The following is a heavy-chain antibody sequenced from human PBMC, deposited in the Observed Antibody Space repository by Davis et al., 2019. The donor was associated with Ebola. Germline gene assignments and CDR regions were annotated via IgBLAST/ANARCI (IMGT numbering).Heavy chain of an antibody. CDR2: IKSKTDGGTT. CDR3: AKVELWFDP. V-gene: IGHV3-15*01. D-gene: IGHD3-10*01. CDR1: GFTFSSYA. J-gene: IGHJ5*02. Sequence: GGSLRLSCAASGFTFSSYAMSWVRQAPGKGLEWVGRIKSKTDGGTTDYAAPVKGRFTISRDNSKNTLYLQMNSLRAEDTAVYYCAKVELWFDPWGQGTLVTVSS.